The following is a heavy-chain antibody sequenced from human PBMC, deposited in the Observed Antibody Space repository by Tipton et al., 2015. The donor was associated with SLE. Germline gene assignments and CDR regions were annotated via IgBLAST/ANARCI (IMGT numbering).Heavy chain of an antibody. CDR1: GLSSTSYA. V-gene: IGHV3-66*02. Sequence: SLRLSCTASGLSSTSYAINWVRQTPGKGLEWVSLIYSGDNTYYADSVKGRFTISRDNSKNTLYLQMGGLRGEDMAVYYCARGTSVGASFDFWGQGTLVTVSS. J-gene: IGHJ4*02. CDR3: ARGTSVGASFDF. CDR2: IYSGDNT. D-gene: IGHD1-26*01.